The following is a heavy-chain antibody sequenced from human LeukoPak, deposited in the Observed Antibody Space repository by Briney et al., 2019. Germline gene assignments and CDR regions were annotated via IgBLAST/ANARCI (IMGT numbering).Heavy chain of an antibody. J-gene: IGHJ4*02. D-gene: IGHD4-17*01. CDR1: GFTFSSHS. CDR3: ARDHYGDYVKDY. CDR2: ISSSGATT. Sequence: PGGSLRLSCAASGFTFSSHSMNWVRQAPGKGLEWLSYISSSGATTYLADSVKGRFTISRDNTKNSLYLQMNSLRVEDTAVYYCARDHYGDYVKDYWGQGTLVTVSS. V-gene: IGHV3-48*04.